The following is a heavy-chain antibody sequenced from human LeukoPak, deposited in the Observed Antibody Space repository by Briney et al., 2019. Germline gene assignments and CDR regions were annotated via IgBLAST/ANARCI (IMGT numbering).Heavy chain of an antibody. Sequence: GGSLRLSCAASGFTFDDYAMHWVRQAPGKGLEWVSGISWNSGSIGYADSVKGRFTISRDNAKNSLYLQMNSLRAEDTAVYYCAGGGYDFWSGYHYMDVWGKGTTVTVSS. V-gene: IGHV3-9*01. D-gene: IGHD3-3*01. CDR1: GFTFDDYA. J-gene: IGHJ6*03. CDR2: ISWNSGSI. CDR3: AGGGYDFWSGYHYMDV.